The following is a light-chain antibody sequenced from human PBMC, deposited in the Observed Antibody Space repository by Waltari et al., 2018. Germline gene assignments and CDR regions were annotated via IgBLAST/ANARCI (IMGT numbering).Light chain of an antibody. V-gene: IGKV3-20*01. CDR2: GAS. J-gene: IGKJ2*01. Sequence: EIVLTQSPGTLSLSPGERATLSCRASQSVSSSYLAWYQQKPGQAPRLLIYGASSRATCIPDRFSASGSGTDFTLTISRLEPEDFAVYYCQQYGSSQYTFGQGTNLEIK. CDR1: QSVSSSY. CDR3: QQYGSSQYT.